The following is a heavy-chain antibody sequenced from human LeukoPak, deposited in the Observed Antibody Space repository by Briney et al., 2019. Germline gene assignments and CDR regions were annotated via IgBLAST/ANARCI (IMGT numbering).Heavy chain of an antibody. CDR1: GFTFSRYW. D-gene: IGHD3-10*01. CDR2: IKQDGSGK. V-gene: IGHV3-7*01. Sequence: GGSLRLSCAASGFTFSRYWMSWVRQAPGKGLEWVANIKQDGSGKYYVDSVKGRFSISRDNAKNSLYLQMNSLRAEDTALYYCATNYYGSGSFGLDAFDVWGQGTMVAVSS. J-gene: IGHJ3*01. CDR3: ATNYYGSGSFGLDAFDV.